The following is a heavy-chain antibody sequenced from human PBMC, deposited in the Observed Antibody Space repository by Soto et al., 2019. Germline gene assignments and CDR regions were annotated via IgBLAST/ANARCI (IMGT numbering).Heavy chain of an antibody. CDR1: GFTFSSYA. CDR3: AKRKTSGVTAPLDY. Sequence: EVQLLESGGGLVQPGGSLRLSCAASGFTFSSYAMSWVRQAPGKGLEWVSGIGASGGSTYYADSVKGRFTISRDNSKNTLYLQMNSLRAEDTAVYYCAKRKTSGVTAPLDYWGQGTLVTVSS. CDR2: IGASGGST. D-gene: IGHD2-21*02. J-gene: IGHJ4*02. V-gene: IGHV3-23*01.